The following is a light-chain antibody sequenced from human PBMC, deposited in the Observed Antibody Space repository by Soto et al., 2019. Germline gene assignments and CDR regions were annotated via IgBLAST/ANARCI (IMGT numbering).Light chain of an antibody. J-gene: IGKJ3*01. CDR3: QQTVT. V-gene: IGKV3-20*01. CDR1: QSISSSY. Sequence: EIVLTQSPGTLSLSPGERATLSCRASQSISSSYLAWYQQKPGQAPRLLIYAASSRATGIPDRFSGSGSGTDFPLTISRLEPEDFAVYYCQQTVTFGSAPKVAVK. CDR2: AAS.